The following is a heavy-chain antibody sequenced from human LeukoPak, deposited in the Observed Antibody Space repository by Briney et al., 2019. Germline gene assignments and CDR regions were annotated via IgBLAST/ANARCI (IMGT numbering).Heavy chain of an antibody. CDR1: GGSIRSSYYY. V-gene: IGHV4-39*07. D-gene: IGHD3-22*01. CDR2: IYDSGST. J-gene: IGHJ5*02. CDR3: ARGTEYYDSSGYYEWFDP. Sequence: SETLSLTCTVSGGSIRSSYYYWGWIRQPPGKGLEWIGSIYDSGSTYYNPSLKSRVTISVDTSKNQFSLKLSSVTAADTAVYYCARGTEYYDSSGYYEWFDPWGQGTLVTVSS.